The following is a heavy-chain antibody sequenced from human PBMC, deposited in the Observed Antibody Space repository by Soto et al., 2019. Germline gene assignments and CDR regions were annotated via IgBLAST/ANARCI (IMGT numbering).Heavy chain of an antibody. D-gene: IGHD3-10*01. CDR2: INDGNGNT. Sequence: QVQLVQSGAEEKKPGASVKVSCKASGYTFTSYAMHWVRQAPGQRLEWMGWINDGNGNTKYSQKFQGRVTITRDTSASTAYMELSSLRSEDTAVYYCARGTGSGMDVWGQGTTVTVSS. J-gene: IGHJ6*02. CDR1: GYTFTSYA. CDR3: ARGTGSGMDV. V-gene: IGHV1-3*05.